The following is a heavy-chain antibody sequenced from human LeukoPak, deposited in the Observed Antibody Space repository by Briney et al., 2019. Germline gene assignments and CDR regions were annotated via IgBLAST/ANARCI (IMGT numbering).Heavy chain of an antibody. CDR3: ARLRATPYDAFDI. D-gene: IGHD1-26*01. Sequence: GESLKISCEGSGYSFTSYWIGWVRQMPGKGLEWMGIIYPGGSATRYSPSFQGQVTISADKSISTAYLQWSSLKASDTAMYYCARLRATPYDAFDIWGQGTMVTVSS. J-gene: IGHJ3*02. CDR1: GYSFTSYW. CDR2: IYPGGSAT. V-gene: IGHV5-51*01.